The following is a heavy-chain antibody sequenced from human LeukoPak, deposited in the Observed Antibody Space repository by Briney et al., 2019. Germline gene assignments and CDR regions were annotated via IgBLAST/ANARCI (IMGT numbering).Heavy chain of an antibody. CDR1: GGTFSSYA. Sequence: SVKVSCKASGGTFSSYAISWVRQAPRQGLEWMGGIIPIFGTANYAQKFQGRVTITADKSTSTAYTELSSLRSEDTAVYYCARDSKVAAATLYYMDVWGKGTTVTVSS. CDR3: ARDSKVAAATLYYMDV. CDR2: IIPIFGTA. V-gene: IGHV1-69*06. D-gene: IGHD6-13*01. J-gene: IGHJ6*03.